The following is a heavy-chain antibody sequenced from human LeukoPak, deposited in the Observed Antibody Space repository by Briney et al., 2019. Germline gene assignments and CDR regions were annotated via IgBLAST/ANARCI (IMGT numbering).Heavy chain of an antibody. J-gene: IGHJ4*02. CDR1: GYSISSGYY. CDR3: ARQSTGINFDY. V-gene: IGHV4-38-2*01. Sequence: PSETLSLTCAVSGYSISSGYYWGWIRQPPGKGLGWIGSIYHSGSTYYNPSLKSRVTISVDTSKNQFSLKLSSVTAADTAVYYCARQSTGINFDYWGQGTLVTVSS. CDR2: IYHSGST. D-gene: IGHD6-13*01.